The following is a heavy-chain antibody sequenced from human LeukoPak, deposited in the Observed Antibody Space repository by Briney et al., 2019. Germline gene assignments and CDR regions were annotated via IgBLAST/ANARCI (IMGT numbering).Heavy chain of an antibody. CDR2: ISSSSSYI. Sequence: GGSLRLSCAASGFTFSSYSMNWVRQAPGKGLEWVSSISSSSSYIYYADSVKGRFTISRDNAKNSLYLQMNSLRAADTAVYYCARGKADYYDSSGYYEEGYFDYWGQGTLVTVSS. CDR3: ARGKADYYDSSGYYEEGYFDY. J-gene: IGHJ4*02. V-gene: IGHV3-21*04. CDR1: GFTFSSYS. D-gene: IGHD3-22*01.